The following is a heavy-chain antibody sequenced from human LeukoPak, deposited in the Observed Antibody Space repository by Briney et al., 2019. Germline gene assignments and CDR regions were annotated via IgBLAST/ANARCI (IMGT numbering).Heavy chain of an antibody. V-gene: IGHV1-69*13. D-gene: IGHD2-2*01. CDR1: GGTFSSYA. CDR2: IIPIFGTA. Sequence: ASVKVSCKASGGTFSSYAISWVRQAPGQGLEWMGGIIPIFGTANYAQKFQGRVTITADESTSTAYMELSSLRSEDTAVYYCAREAVVYQLLSPTYYYYYMDVWGKGTTVTVSS. J-gene: IGHJ6*03. CDR3: AREAVVYQLLSPTYYYYYMDV.